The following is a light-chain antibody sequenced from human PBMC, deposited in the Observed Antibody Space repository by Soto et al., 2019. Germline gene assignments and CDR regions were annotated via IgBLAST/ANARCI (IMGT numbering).Light chain of an antibody. J-gene: IGKJ2*01. CDR2: GAS. Sequence: EIVLTQSPGTLSLSPGERATLSCRASQSVSSSYLAWYQQKPGQAPRLLIYGASSRATGIPDRFSGSGSGTDFTLTISRLEPEDFAVYYCQQYGSSPPSSTFGQGTKLGIK. V-gene: IGKV3-20*01. CDR3: QQYGSSPPSST. CDR1: QSVSSSY.